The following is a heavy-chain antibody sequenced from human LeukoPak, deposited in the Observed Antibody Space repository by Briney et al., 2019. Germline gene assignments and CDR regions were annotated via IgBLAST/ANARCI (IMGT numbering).Heavy chain of an antibody. CDR3: ASYLIGYDFWSGYYKNQYFDY. V-gene: IGHV3-23*01. Sequence: GGSLRLSCAASGFTFSSYAMSWVRQAPGKGLEWVSAISGSGGSTYYADSVKGRFTISRDNSKNTLYLQMNSLRAEDTAVYYCASYLIGYDFWSGYYKNQYFDYWGQGTLVTVSS. CDR1: GFTFSSYA. J-gene: IGHJ4*02. CDR2: ISGSGGST. D-gene: IGHD3-3*01.